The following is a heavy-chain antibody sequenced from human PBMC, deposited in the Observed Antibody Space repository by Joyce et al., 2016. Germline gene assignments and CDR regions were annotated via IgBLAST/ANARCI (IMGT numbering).Heavy chain of an antibody. V-gene: IGHV4-39*01. J-gene: IGHJ4*02. Sequence: QLQLQESVPGLVKPSETLSLTCSVSGGSISSGSHYWDGIRQSPGKGLEWIGSIYYSGSSQYNPSRKSRATISIDTSKSQFSLELSSVTAADRAVYYCSRRFSGTLDYWGQGILVTVSS. CDR2: IYYSGSS. CDR3: SRRFSGTLDY. CDR1: GGSISSGSHY. D-gene: IGHD1-26*01.